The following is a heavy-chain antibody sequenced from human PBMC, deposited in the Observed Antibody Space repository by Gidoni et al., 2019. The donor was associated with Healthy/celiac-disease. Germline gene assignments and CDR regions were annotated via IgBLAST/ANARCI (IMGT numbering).Heavy chain of an antibody. D-gene: IGHD1-1*01. CDR3: ARGKVLDRRPTGYYYYMDV. V-gene: IGHV4-59*01. CDR2: IYYSGST. J-gene: IGHJ6*03. Sequence: PPGKGLEWIGYIYYSGSTNYNPSLKSRVTISVDTSKNQFSLKLSSVTAADTAVDYCARGKVLDRRPTGYYYYMDVWGKGTTVTVSS.